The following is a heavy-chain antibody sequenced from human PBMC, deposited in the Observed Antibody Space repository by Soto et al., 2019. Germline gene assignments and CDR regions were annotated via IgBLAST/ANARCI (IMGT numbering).Heavy chain of an antibody. CDR3: ARGRSYYGAGRLNWFDT. Sequence: QVQLQQWGAGLLKPSETLSLTCGVYGGPFSGYYWSWIRQPPGKGLAWIGEINHSGTTNYNPSLKSRVTTSIDTSKNQLSLKLSSVTAADTAVYYCARGRSYYGAGRLNWFDTWGQGTLVTVSS. J-gene: IGHJ5*02. V-gene: IGHV4-34*01. CDR1: GGPFSGYY. CDR2: INHSGTT. D-gene: IGHD3-10*01.